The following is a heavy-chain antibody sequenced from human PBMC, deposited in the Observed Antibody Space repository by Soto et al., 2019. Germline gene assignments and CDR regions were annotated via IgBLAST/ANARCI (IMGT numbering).Heavy chain of an antibody. CDR1: GCSISSSNW. J-gene: IGHJ6*02. D-gene: IGHD6-19*01. Sequence: PSETLSLTCAVSGCSISSSNWWSWVRQPPGKGLEWIGEIYHSGSTNYNPSLKSRVTISVDKSKNQFSLKLSSVTAADTAVYYCASFLSSGWYERVDYYGMDVWGQGTTVTVSS. CDR2: IYHSGST. V-gene: IGHV4-4*02. CDR3: ASFLSSGWYERVDYYGMDV.